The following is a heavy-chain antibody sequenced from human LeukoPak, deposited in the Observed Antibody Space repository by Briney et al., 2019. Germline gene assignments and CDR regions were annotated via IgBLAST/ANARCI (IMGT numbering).Heavy chain of an antibody. J-gene: IGHJ5*02. V-gene: IGHV4-59*11. CDR1: GGSISSLY. D-gene: IGHD6-6*01. CDR3: ARGHYSSSSFWFDP. Sequence: SETLSLTCTVSGGSISSLYWSWIRQPPGKGLEWIGYVHYSGSTNYIPSLKSRVTISLDTSKNQFSLKLTSVTAADTAVYYCARGHYSSSSFWFDPWGQGTLVTVSS. CDR2: VHYSGST.